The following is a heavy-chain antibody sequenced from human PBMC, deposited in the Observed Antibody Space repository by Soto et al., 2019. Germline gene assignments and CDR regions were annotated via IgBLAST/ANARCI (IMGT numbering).Heavy chain of an antibody. CDR3: ARESEDLTSNFDY. J-gene: IGHJ4*02. CDR1: GFTFTRYS. CDR2: ISSTTNYI. V-gene: IGHV3-21*06. Sequence: GGLSLSFAASGFTFTRYSVNWVRQAPGKGLEWVSSISSTTNYIYYGDSMKGRFTISRDNAKNSLYLEMNSLRAEDTAVYYCARESEDLTSNFDYWGQGTLVTVSS.